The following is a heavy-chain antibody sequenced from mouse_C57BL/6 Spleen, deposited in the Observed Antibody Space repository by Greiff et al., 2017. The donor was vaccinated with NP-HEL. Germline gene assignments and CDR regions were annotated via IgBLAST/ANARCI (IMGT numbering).Heavy chain of an antibody. CDR2: IYPGDGDT. J-gene: IGHJ2*01. Sequence: VQLQQSGAELVKPGASVKISCKASGYAFSSYWMNWVKQRPGKGLEWIGQIYPGDGDTNYNGKFKGKATLTADKSSSTAYMQLSSLTSEDSAVYFCARRPYGNYFDYWGQGTTLTVSS. CDR1: GYAFSSYW. CDR3: ARRPYGNYFDY. D-gene: IGHD2-1*01. V-gene: IGHV1-80*01.